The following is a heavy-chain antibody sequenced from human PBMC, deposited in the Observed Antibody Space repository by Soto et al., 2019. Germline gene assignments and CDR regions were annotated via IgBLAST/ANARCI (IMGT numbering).Heavy chain of an antibody. J-gene: IGHJ6*01. V-gene: IGHV4-30-4*01. CDR1: GGSFSSGDYY. CDR2: IYYSVIT. CDR3: ARGGIAAAGTWSYYYYGMEV. D-gene: IGHD6-13*01. Sequence: SETLSLTCTVSGGSFSSGDYYWSWIRQPPGKGLELIGYIYYSVITYYNPSLKSRVTISVDTSKNQFSLKLSSVTAADTAVYYCARGGIAAAGTWSYYYYGMEVWGQGTTVTLSS.